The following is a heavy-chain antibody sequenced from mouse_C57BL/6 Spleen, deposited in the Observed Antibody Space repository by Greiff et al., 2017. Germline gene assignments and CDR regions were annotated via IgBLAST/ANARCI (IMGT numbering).Heavy chain of an antibody. CDR2: IDPEDGET. CDR3: ARGVSSYAMDY. CDR1: GFNIKDYY. Sequence: EVQLQQSGAELVKPGASVKLSCTASGFNIKDYYMHWVKQRTEQGLEWIGRIDPEDGETKYAPEFQGKAPITADTSANTAYLQLSSLTSEDTAVYYCARGVSSYAMDYWGQGTSVTVSS. V-gene: IGHV14-2*01. J-gene: IGHJ4*01. D-gene: IGHD1-1*01.